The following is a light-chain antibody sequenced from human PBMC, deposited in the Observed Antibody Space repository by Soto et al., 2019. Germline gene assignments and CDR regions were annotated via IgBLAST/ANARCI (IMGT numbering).Light chain of an antibody. V-gene: IGLV2-14*01. CDR3: NSYTSSSARV. Sequence: QSALTQPASVSGSPGQSITISCTGTSNDVGGFNSVSWYQQHPGKAPKLIIYEVSNRPSGVSNRFSGSKSGNTASLTISGLQAEDEADYYCNSYTSSSARVFGGGIKLTVL. CDR1: SNDVGGFNS. CDR2: EVS. J-gene: IGLJ3*02.